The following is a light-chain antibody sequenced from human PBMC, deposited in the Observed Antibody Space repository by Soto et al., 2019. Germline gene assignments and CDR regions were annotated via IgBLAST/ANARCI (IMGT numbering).Light chain of an antibody. CDR2: AAS. CDR3: QQVNSYPRT. J-gene: IGKJ1*01. CDR1: QGIGSD. V-gene: IGKV1-9*01. Sequence: DIQLTQSPSFLSASVGDRVTITCRASQGIGSDLAWYQQKPGKAPNLLIYAASTLQSGVPSRFSGSGSGTEFTLTISSLQPEDFATYHCQQVNSYPRTVGQGTKVDIK.